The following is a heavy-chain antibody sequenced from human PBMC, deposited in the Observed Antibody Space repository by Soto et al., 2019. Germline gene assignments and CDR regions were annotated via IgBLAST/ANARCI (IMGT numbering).Heavy chain of an antibody. V-gene: IGHV3-48*03. J-gene: IGHJ4*02. CDR1: EFTFSNYE. D-gene: IGHD3-22*01. CDR2: ISYTGSTI. CDR3: ARGLRDYYDRSGLHY. Sequence: GGSLRLSCVGSEFTFSNYEMNWVRQAPGKGLEWVSYISYTGSTIYYADSVRGRFTISRDNSKNSLYLQMNSLRAEDTAVYYCARGLRDYYDRSGLHYWGQGTLVTVSS.